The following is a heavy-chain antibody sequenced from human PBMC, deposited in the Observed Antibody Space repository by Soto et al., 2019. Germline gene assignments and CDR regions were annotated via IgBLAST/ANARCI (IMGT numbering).Heavy chain of an antibody. CDR2: MNPNSGNT. CDR3: ARGPGVVWFGELPSWFDP. Sequence: QVQLVQSGAEVKKHGASVKVSCKASGYTFTSYDINWVRQATGQGLEWMAWMNPNSGNTGYAQKFQGRVTMTRNTSISNAYMELSSLRYEDTAVYYCARGPGVVWFGELPSWFDPWGQGTLVTVSS. CDR1: GYTFTSYD. D-gene: IGHD3-10*01. V-gene: IGHV1-8*01. J-gene: IGHJ5*02.